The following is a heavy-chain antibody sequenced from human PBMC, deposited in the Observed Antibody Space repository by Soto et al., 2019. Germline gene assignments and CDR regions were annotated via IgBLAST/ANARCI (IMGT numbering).Heavy chain of an antibody. J-gene: IGHJ4*02. CDR2: ISGSGGST. CDR3: AKPQKEHYYDSSGYYSLLDY. CDR1: GFTFSSYA. D-gene: IGHD3-22*01. V-gene: IGHV3-23*01. Sequence: PGGSLRLSCAASGFTFSSYAMSWVRQAPGKGLEWVSAISGSGGSTYYADSVKGRFTISRDNSKNTLYLQMNSLRAEDTAVYYCAKPQKEHYYDSSGYYSLLDYWGQGTLVTVS.